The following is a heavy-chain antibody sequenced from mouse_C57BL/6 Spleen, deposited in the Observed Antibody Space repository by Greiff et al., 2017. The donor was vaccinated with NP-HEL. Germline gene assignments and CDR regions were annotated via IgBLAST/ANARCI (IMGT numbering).Heavy chain of an antibody. CDR2: INPGDGDT. CDR1: GYAFTSSW. V-gene: IGHV1-82*01. Sequence: QVQLQQSGPELVKPGASVKISCKASGYAFTSSWMHWVKQRPGKGLEWIGQINPGDGDTNYNQKFKGKATLTADKSSSTAYMQLSSLTSEDSAVYAGARSAYYDYYWYFDVWGTGTTVTVSS. D-gene: IGHD2-4*01. CDR3: ARSAYYDYYWYFDV. J-gene: IGHJ1*03.